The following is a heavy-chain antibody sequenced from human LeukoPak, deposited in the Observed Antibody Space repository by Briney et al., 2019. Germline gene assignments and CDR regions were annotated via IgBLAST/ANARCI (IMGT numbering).Heavy chain of an antibody. CDR2: MNPQSGNT. D-gene: IGHD4-11*01. CDR3: ARGXNYSNFGSAYYYYMDV. J-gene: IGHJ6*03. CDR1: GYMFTNYD. Sequence: ASVKVSCKASGYMFTNYDINWVRQATGQGLEWMGWMNPQSGNTGYAQKFRGRVTITRDTSITTAYMELSSLRSEDTAVYYCARGXNYSNFGSAYYYYMDVWGKGTTVTVSS. V-gene: IGHV1-8*03.